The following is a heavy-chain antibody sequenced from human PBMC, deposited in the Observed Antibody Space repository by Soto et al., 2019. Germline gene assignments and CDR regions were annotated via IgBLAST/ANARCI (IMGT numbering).Heavy chain of an antibody. Sequence: PGGSLRLSCAASGCTFSSYSMNWVRQAPGKGLEWVSYISSSSSTIYYADSVKGRFTISRDNAKNSLYLQMDSLRYKDTAVYYCARAPGYSSSWYRNDWGQGTLVTVSS. CDR3: ARAPGYSSSWYRND. V-gene: IGHV3-48*02. CDR2: ISSSSSTI. D-gene: IGHD6-13*01. CDR1: GCTFSSYS. J-gene: IGHJ4*02.